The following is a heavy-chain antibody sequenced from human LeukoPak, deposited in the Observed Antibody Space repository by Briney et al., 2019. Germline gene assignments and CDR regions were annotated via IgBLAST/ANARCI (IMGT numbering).Heavy chain of an antibody. CDR3: ARVRAARRSYYYYYYMDV. V-gene: IGHV4-39*07. CDR2: IYYSGST. D-gene: IGHD6-6*01. J-gene: IGHJ6*03. Sequence: SETLSLTCTVSGGSISSSSYYWGWIRQPPGKGLEWIGSIYYSGSTYYNPSLKSRVTISVDTSKNQFSLKLNSVTAADTAVYYCARVRAARRSYYYYYYMDVWGKGTTVTVSS. CDR1: GGSISSSSYY.